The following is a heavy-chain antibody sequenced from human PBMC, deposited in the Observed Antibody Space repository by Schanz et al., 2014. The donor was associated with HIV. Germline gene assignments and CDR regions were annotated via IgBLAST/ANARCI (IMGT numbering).Heavy chain of an antibody. D-gene: IGHD3-3*02. CDR2: IIPIFGTA. J-gene: IGHJ6*02. Sequence: QVPLVQSGAEVKKPGSSVKVSCTASGGTFSIYAISWVRQAPGRGLEWMGGIIPIFGTANYAQKFQGRVTIIADESTSTAYMELSSLRSADTAVYFCARAAFSSEYYYGMDVWGQGTTVTVSS. V-gene: IGHV1-69*01. CDR1: GGTFSIYA. CDR3: ARAAFSSEYYYGMDV.